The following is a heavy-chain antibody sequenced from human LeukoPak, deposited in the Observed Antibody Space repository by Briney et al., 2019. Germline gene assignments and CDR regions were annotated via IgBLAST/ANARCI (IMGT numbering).Heavy chain of an antibody. Sequence: ASVKVSCKASGYTFTSYAMHWVRQAPGQRLEWMGWINAGNGNTKYSQKFQGRVTITRDTSASTAYMELSSLRSEDTAVYYCAGDRGGSYRFDYWGQGTLVTVSS. CDR1: GYTFTSYA. D-gene: IGHD1-26*01. V-gene: IGHV1-3*01. CDR2: INAGNGNT. J-gene: IGHJ4*02. CDR3: AGDRGGSYRFDY.